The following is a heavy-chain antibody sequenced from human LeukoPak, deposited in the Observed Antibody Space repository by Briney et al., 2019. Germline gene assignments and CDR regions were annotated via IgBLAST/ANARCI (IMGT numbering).Heavy chain of an antibody. CDR3: ARDRLTYYDFWSGYYFVY. CDR2: ISAYNGNT. D-gene: IGHD3-3*01. CDR1: GYTFTSYG. V-gene: IGHV1-18*01. Sequence: ASVKVSCKASGYTFTSYGISWVRQAAGQGLEWMGWISAYNGNTNYAQKLQGRVTMTTDTSTSTAYMELRSLRSDDTAVYYCARDRLTYYDFWSGYYFVYWGQGTLVTVSS. J-gene: IGHJ4*02.